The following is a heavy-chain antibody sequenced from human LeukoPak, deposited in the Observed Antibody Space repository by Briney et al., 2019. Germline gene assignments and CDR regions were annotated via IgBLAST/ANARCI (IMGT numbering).Heavy chain of an antibody. CDR3: ARGGGGSYYYFDY. J-gene: IGHJ4*02. CDR1: GYTFTSYY. D-gene: IGHD1-26*01. CDR2: ITPNSGDT. Sequence: ASVKVSCKASGYTFTSYYIHWVRQAPGQGLEWMGRITPNSGDTKFAQKFQGGVTMTRDTSISTAYVELSSLRSDDTAVYYCARGGGGSYYYFDYWGQGTLVTAPS. V-gene: IGHV1-2*06.